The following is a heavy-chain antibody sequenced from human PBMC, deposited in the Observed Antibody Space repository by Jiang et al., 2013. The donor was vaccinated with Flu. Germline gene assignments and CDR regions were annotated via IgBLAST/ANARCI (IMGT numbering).Heavy chain of an antibody. CDR3: ARLDCSGGSCYPGDY. Sequence: PGLVKPSETLSLTCTVSGGSITSYYWSWIRQPPGKGLEWIGYIYYDGSTSYNPSLKSRLTMSVDTSKNHFSLKLISVTAADTAVYYCARLDCSGGSCYPGDYWGQGTLVTVSS. D-gene: IGHD2-15*01. V-gene: IGHV4-59*08. J-gene: IGHJ4*02. CDR1: GGSITSYY. CDR2: IYYDGST.